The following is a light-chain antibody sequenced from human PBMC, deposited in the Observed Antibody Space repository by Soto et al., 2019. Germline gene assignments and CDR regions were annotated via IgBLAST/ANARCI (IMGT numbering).Light chain of an antibody. J-gene: IGKJ1*01. CDR1: QSVSSY. V-gene: IGKV3-11*01. Sequence: TQSPSTLSAAVGDRVTITCRASQSVSSYVAWYQQKPGQAPRLLIYDASTMATGIPARFSGSGSGTDFTLTISSLQPEDFAAYYCQQSSNWPRTFGQGTKVDI. CDR2: DAS. CDR3: QQSSNWPRT.